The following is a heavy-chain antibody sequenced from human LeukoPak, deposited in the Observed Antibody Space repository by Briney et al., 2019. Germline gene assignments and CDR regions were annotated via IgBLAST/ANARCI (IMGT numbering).Heavy chain of an antibody. CDR3: VRNRNLKMTSTGILGN. CDR1: QFTFSNYA. CDR2: ITYDGGKK. Sequence: GGSLRLSCAASQFTFSNYAFHWVRQAPGKGLEWVALITYDGGKKDYADSVKGRFTISRDNSRDTLYLQMNSLTVDDTAVYYCVRNRNLKMTSTGILGNWGLGTLVIVSS. J-gene: IGHJ4*02. D-gene: IGHD3-3*02. V-gene: IGHV3-30*04.